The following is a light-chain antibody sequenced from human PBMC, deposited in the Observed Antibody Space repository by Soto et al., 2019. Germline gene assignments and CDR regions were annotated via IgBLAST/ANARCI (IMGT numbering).Light chain of an antibody. Sequence: DIQMTQSPSSLSASVGDRVTITCQASQDISDKLNWYQQKSGKPPNLLIYEASNLELGVPSRFSGSASGTDFTFTISSLQPEDYGTYYCQQYSNLPFTFGPGTKMDIK. CDR3: QQYSNLPFT. CDR2: EAS. V-gene: IGKV1-33*01. CDR1: QDISDK. J-gene: IGKJ3*01.